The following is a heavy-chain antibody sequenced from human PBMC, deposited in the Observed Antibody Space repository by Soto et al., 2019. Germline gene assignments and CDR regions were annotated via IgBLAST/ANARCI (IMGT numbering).Heavy chain of an antibody. J-gene: IGHJ5*02. D-gene: IGHD4-17*01. CDR3: ARSSQSTVTTFDP. V-gene: IGHV4-31*03. CDR1: GGSISSGGYY. Sequence: SETLSLTCTVSGGSISSGGYYWSWIRQHPGKGLEWIGYIYYSGSTYYNPSLKSRVTISVDTSKNQFSLKLSSVTAADTAVYYCARSSQSTVTTFDPWGQGALVTVSS. CDR2: IYYSGST.